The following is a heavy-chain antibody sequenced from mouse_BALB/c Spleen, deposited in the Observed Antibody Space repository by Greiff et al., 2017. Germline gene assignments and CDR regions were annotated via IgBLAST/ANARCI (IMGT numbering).Heavy chain of an antibody. CDR2: ISSGSSTI. D-gene: IGHD2-3*01. J-gene: IGHJ3*01. V-gene: IGHV5-17*02. CDR3: ARSHDGYYWFAY. Sequence: EVQRVESGGGLVQPGGSRKLSCAASGFTFSSFGMHWVRQAPEKGLEWVAYISSGSSTIYYADTVKGRFTISRDNPKNTLFLQMTSLRAEDTAMYYCARSHDGYYWFAYWGQGTLVTVSA. CDR1: GFTFSSFG.